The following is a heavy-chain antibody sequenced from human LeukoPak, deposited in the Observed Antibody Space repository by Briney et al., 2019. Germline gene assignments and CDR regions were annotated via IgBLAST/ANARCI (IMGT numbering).Heavy chain of an antibody. V-gene: IGHV4-59*08. D-gene: IGHD5-18*01. J-gene: IGHJ4*02. CDR3: ARLGYRKTVGPFDY. Sequence: TSETLSLTCTVSGGSISSYYWNWIRQPPGKGLEWIGYIYYSGSTYYNPSLKSRVTISVDTSKNQFSLKQSSVTAADTAVYYCARLGYRKTVGPFDYWGQGTLVTVSS. CDR1: GGSISSYY. CDR2: IYYSGST.